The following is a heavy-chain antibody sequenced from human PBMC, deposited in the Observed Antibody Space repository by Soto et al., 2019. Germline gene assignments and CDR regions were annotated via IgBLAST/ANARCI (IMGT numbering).Heavy chain of an antibody. CDR3: AAIDDILTGPYYYYGMDV. CDR2: IVVGSGNT. CDR1: GFTFTSSA. V-gene: IGHV1-58*02. Sequence: SVKVSCKASGFTFTSSAMQWVRQARGQRLEWIGWIVVGSGNTNYAQKFQERVTITRDMSTSTAYMELSSLRSEDTAVYYCAAIDDILTGPYYYYGMDVWGQGTTVTVSS. J-gene: IGHJ6*02. D-gene: IGHD3-9*01.